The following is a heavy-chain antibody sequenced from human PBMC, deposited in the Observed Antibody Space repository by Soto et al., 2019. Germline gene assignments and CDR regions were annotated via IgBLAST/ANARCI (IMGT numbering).Heavy chain of an antibody. CDR3: AREENSSSWTNYNWFDP. D-gene: IGHD6-13*01. CDR2: ISYDGSNK. V-gene: IGHV3-30-3*01. CDR1: GFTFSSYA. Sequence: GGSLRLSCAASGFTFSSYAMHWVRQAPGKGLEWVAVISYDGSNKYYADSVKGRFTISRDNSKNTLYLQMNSLRAEDTAVYYCAREENSSSWTNYNWFDPWGQGTLVTVS. J-gene: IGHJ5*02.